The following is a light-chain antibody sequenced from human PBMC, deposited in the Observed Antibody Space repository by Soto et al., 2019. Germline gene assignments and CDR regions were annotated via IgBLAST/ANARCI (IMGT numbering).Light chain of an antibody. Sequence: IVIAQSPATLSVSPGESATLSCRASQSVSSNLAWYQHKPGQAPRLLIYGASTRATGIPARFSGSGSGTEFTLTISSLQSEDFAVYYCQQYNNWPPWTFGQGTKVDIK. J-gene: IGKJ1*01. V-gene: IGKV3-15*01. CDR1: QSVSSN. CDR3: QQYNNWPPWT. CDR2: GAS.